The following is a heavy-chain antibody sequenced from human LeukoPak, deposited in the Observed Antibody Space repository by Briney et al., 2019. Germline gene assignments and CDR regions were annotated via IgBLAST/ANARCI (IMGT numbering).Heavy chain of an antibody. CDR2: IYYSGST. V-gene: IGHV4-61*05. CDR1: GGSISSSSYY. J-gene: IGHJ4*02. CDR3: ARQSGSGYFDY. D-gene: IGHD3-10*01. Sequence: PSETLSLTCTVSGGSISSSSYYWSWIRQPPGKGLEWIGYIYYSGSTNYNPSLKSRVTISVDTSKNQFSLKLSSVTAADTAVYYCARQSGSGYFDYWGQGTLVTVSS.